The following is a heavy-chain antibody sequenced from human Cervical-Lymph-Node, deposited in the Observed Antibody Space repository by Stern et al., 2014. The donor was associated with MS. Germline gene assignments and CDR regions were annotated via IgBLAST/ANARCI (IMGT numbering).Heavy chain of an antibody. CDR2: ISWNSNNI. Sequence: VQLVQSGGGSVQPGRSLRLSCAASGFTFDDCAMHWVRQAPGQGLECVSGISWNSNNIGYADSVRGRFTISRDNAKNSLYLQMNGLRPEDTALYYCAKDISERHYYFDSWGEGTLVTVSS. CDR1: GFTFDDCA. J-gene: IGHJ4*02. V-gene: IGHV3-9*01. CDR3: AKDISERHYYFDS. D-gene: IGHD3-16*02.